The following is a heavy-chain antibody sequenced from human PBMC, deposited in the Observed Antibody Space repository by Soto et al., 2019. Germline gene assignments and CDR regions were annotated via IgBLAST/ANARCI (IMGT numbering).Heavy chain of an antibody. CDR3: AGQGGSRLNWFDP. CDR2: ISSSSSSTI. J-gene: IGHJ5*02. Sequence: GGSLRLSCAASGFTFSSYSMNWVRQAPGKGLEWVSYISSSSSSTIYYADSVKGRFTISRDNAKNSLYLQMNSLRAEDTAVYYCAGQGGSRLNWFDPWGQGTLVTVSS. V-gene: IGHV3-48*01. CDR1: GFTFSSYS. D-gene: IGHD6-13*01.